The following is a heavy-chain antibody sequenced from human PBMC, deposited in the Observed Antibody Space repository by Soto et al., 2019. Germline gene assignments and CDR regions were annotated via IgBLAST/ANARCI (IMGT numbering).Heavy chain of an antibody. CDR2: ISGSGGST. D-gene: IGHD3-22*01. V-gene: IGHV3-23*01. J-gene: IGHJ3*02. CDR1: GFTFSSYA. Sequence: EVSLRLSCATSGFTFSSYAMSWVRQAPGTGLEWVSAISGSGGSTYYADSVKGRFTISRDTSKTTLYLQMNSLMAEDTAVYYCAKSSISGSSWITAYYDSGWPGAFDIWGQGIMVTVSS. CDR3: AKSSISGSSWITAYYDSGWPGAFDI.